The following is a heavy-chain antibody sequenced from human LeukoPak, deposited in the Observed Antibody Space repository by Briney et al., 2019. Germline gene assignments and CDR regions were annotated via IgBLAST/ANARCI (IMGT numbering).Heavy chain of an antibody. CDR2: FSNGAT. Sequence: PSETLSLTCAVSGASISSRNYWGWIRRPPGKGLEWIGTFSNGATYYTPSLKSRVTISIDTSRNEFSLKLSSVTAADTAVYYCARDSNSRRFGYWGQGTLVAVSS. CDR3: ARDSNSRRFGY. D-gene: IGHD4-11*01. J-gene: IGHJ4*02. V-gene: IGHV4-38-2*02. CDR1: GASISSRNY.